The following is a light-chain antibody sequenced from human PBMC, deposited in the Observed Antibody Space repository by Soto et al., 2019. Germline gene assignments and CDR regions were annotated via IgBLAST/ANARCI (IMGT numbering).Light chain of an antibody. CDR3: QQHNGWPRT. Sequence: EIVMTQSPATLSVFPGETATLSCRASQTLNNYLAWYQQKPGQAPRLLIYGVSTRATGIPARFSGSGSGTEFTLAINNLQSEDSAVYYCQQHNGWPRTFGAGTKVEIK. CDR1: QTLNNY. V-gene: IGKV3-15*01. J-gene: IGKJ4*01. CDR2: GVS.